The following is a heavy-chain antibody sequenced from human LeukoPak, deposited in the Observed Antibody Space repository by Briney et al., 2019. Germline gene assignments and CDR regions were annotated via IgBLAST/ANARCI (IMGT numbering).Heavy chain of an antibody. Sequence: GGSLRLSCAASGFSISSYSMNWVRQAPGKGLEWVSYISSNNIIYYADSVKGRFTISRDNGKNSLYLQMNSLRDEDTAVYYCARDRAVAGHTYWYFDLWGRGTLVTVSP. CDR2: ISSNNII. J-gene: IGHJ2*01. CDR3: ARDRAVAGHTYWYFDL. V-gene: IGHV3-48*02. D-gene: IGHD6-19*01. CDR1: GFSISSYS.